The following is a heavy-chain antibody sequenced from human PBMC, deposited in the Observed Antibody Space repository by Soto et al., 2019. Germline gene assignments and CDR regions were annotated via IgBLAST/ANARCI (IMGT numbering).Heavy chain of an antibody. J-gene: IGHJ6*02. V-gene: IGHV3-23*01. CDR3: AKYRCGGSCFYGMDV. D-gene: IGHD2-15*01. Sequence: GGSLRLSCAASGFTFSSYAMSWVRQAPGKGLEWVSAISGSGGSTYYADSVKGRLTISRDNSKNTLYLQMNSLRAEDTAVYYCAKYRCGGSCFYGMDVWGQGTTVTVSS. CDR2: ISGSGGST. CDR1: GFTFSSYA.